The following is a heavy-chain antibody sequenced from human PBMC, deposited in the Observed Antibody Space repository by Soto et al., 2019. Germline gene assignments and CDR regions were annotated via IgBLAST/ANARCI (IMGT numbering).Heavy chain of an antibody. CDR1: GLTFTSYS. Sequence: PGGSLRLSCAASGLTFTSYSMNWVRQAPGKGLEWVSFISSSSSTIYYADSVKGRFTLSRDNAKNSLYLQMNTLRAEDTAVYYCARGDYYDVNGPFSDAFDVWGQGTMVTVSS. CDR2: ISSSSSTI. CDR3: ARGDYYDVNGPFSDAFDV. D-gene: IGHD3-16*01. V-gene: IGHV3-48*04. J-gene: IGHJ3*01.